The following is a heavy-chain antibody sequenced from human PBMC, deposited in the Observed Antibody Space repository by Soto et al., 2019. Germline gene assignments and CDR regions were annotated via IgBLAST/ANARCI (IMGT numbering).Heavy chain of an antibody. Sequence: GGSLRLSCAASGFTFSSYAMHWVRQAPGKGLEWVAVISYDGSNKYYADSVKGRFTISRDNSKNTLYLQMNSLRAEDTAVYYCARGDYYDSSGNYYVMDFWGQGTTVTGSS. CDR1: GFTFSSYA. CDR2: ISYDGSNK. V-gene: IGHV3-30-3*01. CDR3: ARGDYYDSSGNYYVMDF. J-gene: IGHJ6*02. D-gene: IGHD3-22*01.